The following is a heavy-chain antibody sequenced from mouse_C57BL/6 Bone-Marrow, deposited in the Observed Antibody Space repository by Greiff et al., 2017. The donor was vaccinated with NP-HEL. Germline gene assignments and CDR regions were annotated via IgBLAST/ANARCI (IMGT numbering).Heavy chain of an antibody. V-gene: IGHV5-16*01. CDR3: ARNDYDGYWYFDV. D-gene: IGHD2-4*01. J-gene: IGHJ1*03. CDR2: INYDGSST. Sequence: KSLEWVANINYDGSSTYYLDSLKSRFIISRDNAKNILYLQMSSLKSEDTATYYCARNDYDGYWYFDVWGTGTTVTVSS.